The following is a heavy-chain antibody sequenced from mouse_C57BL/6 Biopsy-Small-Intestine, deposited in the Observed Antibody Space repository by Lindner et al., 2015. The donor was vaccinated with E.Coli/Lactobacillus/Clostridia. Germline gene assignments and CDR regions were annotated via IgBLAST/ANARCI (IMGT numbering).Heavy chain of an antibody. CDR3: ARDLRDYFDY. CDR2: INPYYGST. V-gene: IGHV1-39*01. Sequence: VQLQESGAELVKPGASVKISCKASGYSFTGYNMNWVKQSHGKSLEWIGNINPYYGSTRYDQKFTGKATLTVDKSSSTAYMQLNSLTSEDSAVYYCARDLRDYFDYWGQGTILTVSS. CDR1: GYSFTGYN. J-gene: IGHJ2*01.